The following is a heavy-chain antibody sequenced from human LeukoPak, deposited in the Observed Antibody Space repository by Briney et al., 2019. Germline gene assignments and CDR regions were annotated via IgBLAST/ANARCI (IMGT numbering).Heavy chain of an antibody. CDR1: GFTFSTYA. V-gene: IGHV3-23*01. J-gene: IGHJ4*02. CDR2: IASDDGST. D-gene: IGHD6-13*01. CDR3: ANGGIALTGHDY. Sequence: GGSLRLSCVASGFTFSTYAVSWARQAPGKGLEWVSSIASDDGSTYYADSVKGRFTISRDNSKNTLYLQMNSLRAEDTAVYYCANGGIALTGHDYWGQGTLVTVSS.